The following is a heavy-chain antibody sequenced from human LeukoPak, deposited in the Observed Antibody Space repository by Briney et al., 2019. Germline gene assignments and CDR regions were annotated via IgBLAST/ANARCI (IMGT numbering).Heavy chain of an antibody. V-gene: IGHV4-4*07. J-gene: IGHJ3*02. CDR2: IYTSGST. CDR1: GGSISSYY. Sequence: SETPSPTCTVSGGSISSYYWSWIRQPAGKGLEWIGRIYTSGSTNYNPSLKSRVTMSVDTSKNQFSLKLSSVTAADTAVYYCARERPLRYFDWLSGTRDAFDIWGQGAMVTVSS. CDR3: ARERPLRYFDWLSGTRDAFDI. D-gene: IGHD3-9*01.